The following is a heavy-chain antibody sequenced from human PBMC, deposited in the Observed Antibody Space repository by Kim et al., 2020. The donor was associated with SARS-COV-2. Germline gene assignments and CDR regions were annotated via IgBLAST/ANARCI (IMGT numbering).Heavy chain of an antibody. CDR2: INPIGGGT. V-gene: IGHV1-2*02. D-gene: IGHD2-2*02. J-gene: IGHJ3*02. CDR3: AGWCASCYNAFDI. Sequence: ASVKVSCKASGYTFTGYYMHWVRQAPGQGLEWMGWINPIGGGTNYAQKFQGRVTMTRDTSISTAYMELTRLRSDDTAVYYCAGWCASCYNAFDIWGQGTMVTVSS. CDR1: GYTFTGYY.